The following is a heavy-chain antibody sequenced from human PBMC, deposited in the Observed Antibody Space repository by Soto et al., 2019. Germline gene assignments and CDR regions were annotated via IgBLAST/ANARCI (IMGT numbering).Heavy chain of an antibody. CDR1: GFTFSSYA. D-gene: IGHD2-15*01. CDR3: ARRADIVVLVGPFDY. V-gene: IGHV3-30-3*01. J-gene: IGHJ4*02. Sequence: QVQLVESGGGVVQPGRSLRLSCAASGFTFSSYAMHWVRQAPGKGLEWVAVISYDGSNQYYADSVKGRFTISRDNSQTTLYLQMISLRAEDTAVYYCARRADIVVLVGPFDYWGQGTLVTVSS. CDR2: ISYDGSNQ.